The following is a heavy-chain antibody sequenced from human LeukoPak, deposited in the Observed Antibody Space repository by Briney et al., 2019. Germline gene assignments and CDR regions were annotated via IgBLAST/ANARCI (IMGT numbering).Heavy chain of an antibody. CDR1: GFTFSSYA. CDR2: INHSGST. Sequence: AGGSLRLSCAVSGFTFSSYAMNWVRQPPGKGLEWIGEINHSGSTNYNPSLKSRVTISVDTSKNQFSLKLSSVTAADTAVYYCARGAAAPMDVWGQGTTVTVSS. CDR3: ARGAAAPMDV. D-gene: IGHD6-13*01. J-gene: IGHJ6*02. V-gene: IGHV4-34*01.